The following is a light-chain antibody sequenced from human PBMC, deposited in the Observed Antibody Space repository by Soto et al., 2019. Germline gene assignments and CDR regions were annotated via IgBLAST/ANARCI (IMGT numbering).Light chain of an antibody. CDR2: GAS. V-gene: IGKV3-15*01. CDR1: QSVRSK. Sequence: EIEMTQSPATLSVSPGERATLSCRASQSVRSKLAWYQQKPGQAPRLLIYGASTRATGIPARFSGSRSGTEFTLTINSLQSEDFAVYYCQRYNNWPLTFGGGTKVDIK. J-gene: IGKJ4*01. CDR3: QRYNNWPLT.